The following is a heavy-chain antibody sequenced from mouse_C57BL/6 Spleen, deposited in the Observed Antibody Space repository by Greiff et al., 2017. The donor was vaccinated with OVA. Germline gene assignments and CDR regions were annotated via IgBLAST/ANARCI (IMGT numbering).Heavy chain of an antibody. CDR1: GFTFSDYG. D-gene: IGHD2-3*01. CDR2: ISSGSSTI. CDR3: ARGYDGYYDYFDY. Sequence: EVKLVESGGGLVKPGGSLKLSCAASGFTFSDYGMHWVRQAPEKGLEWVAYISSGSSTIYYADTVKGRFTFSRDNAKNTLFLQMTSLRSEDTAMYYCARGYDGYYDYFDYWGQGTTLTVSS. V-gene: IGHV5-17*01. J-gene: IGHJ2*01.